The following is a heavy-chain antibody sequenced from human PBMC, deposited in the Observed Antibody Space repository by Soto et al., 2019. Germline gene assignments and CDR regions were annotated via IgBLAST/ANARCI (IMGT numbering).Heavy chain of an antibody. CDR1: GYTFTSYG. CDR3: ARDPSGVPAANVFDY. CDR2: INAYNGNT. J-gene: IGHJ4*02. D-gene: IGHD2-2*01. V-gene: IGHV1-18*01. Sequence: RASVKVSCKASGYTFTSYGISWVRQAPGQGLEWMGWINAYNGNTNYSQKLQGRVTITTDTSTSTAYMELRSLRSEDTAVYYCARDPSGVPAANVFDYWGQGTLVTVS.